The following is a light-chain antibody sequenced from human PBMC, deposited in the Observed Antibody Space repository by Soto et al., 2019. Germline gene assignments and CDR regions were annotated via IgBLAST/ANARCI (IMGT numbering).Light chain of an antibody. Sequence: DIQMTQSPSSLSASVGDSVTITCRASQNISSYLNGYQQKPGKGPTLLIYAASSLQSGVPSRFSGSGSGTDFSLTISSLQSEDGGSYYCNQGYSTPGTFGQGTVVDIK. V-gene: IGKV1-39*01. CDR1: QNISSY. J-gene: IGKJ1*01. CDR3: NQGYSTPGT. CDR2: AAS.